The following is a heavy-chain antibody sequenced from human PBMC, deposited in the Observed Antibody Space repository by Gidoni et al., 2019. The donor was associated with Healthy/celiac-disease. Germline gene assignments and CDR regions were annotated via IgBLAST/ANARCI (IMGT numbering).Heavy chain of an antibody. CDR2: IIPIVSTA. CDR3: ARVCIVGGNKVDY. V-gene: IGHV1-69*01. D-gene: IGHD1-26*01. J-gene: IGHJ4*02. CDR1: GGTFSRYA. Sequence: QVQLVQCGAEVKKPASAVKVSCKAYGGTFSRYAISWVRQAPGQGLEWMGGIIPIVSTANYAQKFQGRVTVTADQSTNTAYLKLSSLRSEDTAVYYCARVCIVGGNKVDYWGQGTLVTVSS.